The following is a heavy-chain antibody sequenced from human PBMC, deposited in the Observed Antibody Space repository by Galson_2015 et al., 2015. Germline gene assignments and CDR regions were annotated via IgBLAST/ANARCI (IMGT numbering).Heavy chain of an antibody. V-gene: IGHV3-21*01. J-gene: IGHJ5*01. CDR3: ARDSGAAEGHTGWFDS. CDR2: ISSSGTYI. Sequence: SLRLSCAASGFSFSRYSINWVRQAPGKGLEWVSSISSSGTYIFYADSVKGRFTISKDSADNALYLQMNSLRVEDTAVYYCARDSGAAEGHTGWFDSWGQGTLVTVSS. CDR1: GFSFSRYS. D-gene: IGHD6-13*01.